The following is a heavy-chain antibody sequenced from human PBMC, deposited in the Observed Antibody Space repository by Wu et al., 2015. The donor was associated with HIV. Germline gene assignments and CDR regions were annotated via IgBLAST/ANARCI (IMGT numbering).Heavy chain of an antibody. Sequence: QVQLVQSGAEVKKPGASVKISCKTSGYTFTKYYLHWVRQAPGQGPEWLGVVDPSGLSTTYTQKLQGRLTMTSDTSTSTVYLEVRTLISDDTAVYYCARDREGGHGSGTSKSGGVMDVWGQGTTVTVSS. CDR3: ARDREGGHGSGTSKSGGVMDV. CDR1: GYTFTKYY. J-gene: IGHJ6*02. CDR2: VDPSGLST. D-gene: IGHD3-10*01. V-gene: IGHV1-46*01.